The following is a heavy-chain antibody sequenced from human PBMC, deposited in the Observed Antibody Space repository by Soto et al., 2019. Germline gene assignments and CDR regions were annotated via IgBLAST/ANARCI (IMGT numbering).Heavy chain of an antibody. D-gene: IGHD6-25*01. CDR1: GYTFSNYA. J-gene: IGHJ4*02. CDR3: ARDLSRLDY. Sequence: QVQLVQSGAEVKKPGASVKVSCKASGYTFSNYAFSWVRQAPGQGLEWIGWIGTYNGITNYSPKCQDRVTMTTDTSTNTAYMELTSLRSDDAAGYYCARDLSRLDYWGQGTVVTVSS. CDR2: IGTYNGIT. V-gene: IGHV1-18*01.